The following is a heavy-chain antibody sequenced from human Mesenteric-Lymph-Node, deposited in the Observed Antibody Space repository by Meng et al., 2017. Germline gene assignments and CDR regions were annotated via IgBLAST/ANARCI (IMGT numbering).Heavy chain of an antibody. V-gene: IGHV1-69*05. Sequence: QVQLGRSGAEVKKPGSSVKVSCKASGGTFSSYAISWVRQAPGQGLEWMGGIIPIFGTANYAQKFQGRVTITTDESTSTAYMELSSLRSEDTAVYYCARGGYSYGWGYFDYWGQGTLVTVSS. D-gene: IGHD5-18*01. J-gene: IGHJ4*02. CDR2: IIPIFGTA. CDR3: ARGGYSYGWGYFDY. CDR1: GGTFSSYA.